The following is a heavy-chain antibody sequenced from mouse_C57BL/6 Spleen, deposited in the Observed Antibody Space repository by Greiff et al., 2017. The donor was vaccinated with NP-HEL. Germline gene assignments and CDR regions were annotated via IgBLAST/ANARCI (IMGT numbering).Heavy chain of an antibody. Sequence: EVQVVESGGGLVKPGGSLKLSCAASGFTFSDYGMHWVRQAPEKGLEWVAYISSGSSTISYADTVKGRFTISRENAKNTLFLQMTSLRSEDTAMYYCARKVGSYYFDYWGQGTTLTVSS. V-gene: IGHV5-17*01. CDR1: GFTFSDYG. CDR3: ARKVGSYYFDY. D-gene: IGHD1-3*01. J-gene: IGHJ2*01. CDR2: ISSGSSTI.